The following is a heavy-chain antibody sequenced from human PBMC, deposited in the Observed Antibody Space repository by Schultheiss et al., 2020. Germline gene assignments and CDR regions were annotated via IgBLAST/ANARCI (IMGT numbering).Heavy chain of an antibody. J-gene: IGHJ4*02. Sequence: GGSLRLSCAASGFTFSSYGMHWVRQAPGKGLEWVSAISGSGGSTYYADSVKGRFTISRDNSKNTLYLQMNSLRAEDTAVYYCATNRRPVQLWTGFDYWGKGTLVTVSS. CDR2: ISGSGGST. V-gene: IGHV3-23*01. CDR3: ATNRRPVQLWTGFDY. D-gene: IGHD5-18*01. CDR1: GFTFSSYG.